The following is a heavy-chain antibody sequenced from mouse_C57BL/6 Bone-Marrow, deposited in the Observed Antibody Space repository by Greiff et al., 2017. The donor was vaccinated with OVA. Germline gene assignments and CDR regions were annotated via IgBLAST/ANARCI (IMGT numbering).Heavy chain of an antibody. Sequence: QVQLQQPGAELVKPGASVKMSCKASGYTFTSYWITWVKQRPGQGLEWIGDIYPGSGSTNYNEKFKSKATLTVDTSSSTAYMQLRSLTSEDAAVYYCAREVYYDYDGGMDYWGQGTSVTVSS. D-gene: IGHD2-4*01. CDR1: GYTFTSYW. CDR3: AREVYYDYDGGMDY. V-gene: IGHV1-55*01. J-gene: IGHJ4*01. CDR2: IYPGSGST.